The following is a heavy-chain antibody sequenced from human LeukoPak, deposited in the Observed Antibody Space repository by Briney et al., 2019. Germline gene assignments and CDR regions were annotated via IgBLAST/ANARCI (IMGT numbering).Heavy chain of an antibody. J-gene: IGHJ4*02. CDR3: ASVGARQSY. CDR2: MNPNSGNT. CDR1: GYTFTDYY. V-gene: IGHV1-8*02. D-gene: IGHD1-26*01. Sequence: GASVKVSCKPSGYTFTDYYVHWVRQAPGQGLEWMGWMNPNSGNTGYAQKFQGRVTMTRNTSISTAYMELSSLRSEDTAVYYCASVGARQSYWGQGTLVTVSS.